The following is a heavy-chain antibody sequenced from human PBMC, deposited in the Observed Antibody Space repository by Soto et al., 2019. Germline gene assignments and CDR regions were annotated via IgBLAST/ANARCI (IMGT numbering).Heavy chain of an antibody. CDR2: ISDYGRI. V-gene: IGHV3-74*01. CDR1: GFKYGNSR. J-gene: IGHJ4*02. D-gene: IGHD1-1*01. Sequence: GGLPLSCAASGFKYGNSRMQWVRQAPGKGLVWVSRISDYGRINYADSVKDRFIISRDDARSELYLQLNDLRVEDTATYYCARGGLEPFDHWGQGALVTVYS. CDR3: ARGGLEPFDH.